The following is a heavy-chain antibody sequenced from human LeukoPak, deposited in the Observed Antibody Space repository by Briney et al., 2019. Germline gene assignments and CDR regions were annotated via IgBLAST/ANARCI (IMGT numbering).Heavy chain of an antibody. D-gene: IGHD5-18*01. Sequence: GGSLRLSCAASGFTFSSYWMSWVRQAPGKGLEWVGRIKSKTNGGTTDYAAPVKGRFTISRDDSKNTLYLQMNSLKTEDTAVYYCTTDHGYSYGHFDYWGQGTLVTVSS. V-gene: IGHV3-15*01. J-gene: IGHJ4*02. CDR3: TTDHGYSYGHFDY. CDR1: GFTFSSYW. CDR2: IKSKTNGGTT.